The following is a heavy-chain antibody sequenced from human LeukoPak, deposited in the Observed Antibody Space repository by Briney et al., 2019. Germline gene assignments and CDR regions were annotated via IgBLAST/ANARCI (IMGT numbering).Heavy chain of an antibody. Sequence: PGGSLRLSCAASGFTFSSYWMSRVRQAPGKGLEWVANIKQDGSEKYYVDSVKGRFTISRDNAKNSLYLQMNSLRAEDTAVYYCARESSGWLGGPGAMDVWGKGTTVTVSS. D-gene: IGHD6-19*01. V-gene: IGHV3-7*01. J-gene: IGHJ6*03. CDR2: IKQDGSEK. CDR3: ARESSGWLGGPGAMDV. CDR1: GFTFSSYW.